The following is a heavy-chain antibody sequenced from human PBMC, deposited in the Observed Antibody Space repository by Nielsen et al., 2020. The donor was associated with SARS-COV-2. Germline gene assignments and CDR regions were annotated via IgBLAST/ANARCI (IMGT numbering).Heavy chain of an antibody. V-gene: IGHV3-49*03. CDR2: IRSKAYGGTT. D-gene: IGHD2-8*01. J-gene: IGHJ6*03. CDR1: GFTFGDYA. CDR3: TREGTYCTNGVCYIFYYYYYMDV. Sequence: GGSLRLSCTASGFTFGDYAMSWFRQAPGKGLEWVGLIRSKAYGGTTEYAASVKGRFTISRDDSKSIAYLQMNSLKTEDTAVYYCTREGTYCTNGVCYIFYYYYYMDVWGKGTTVTVSS.